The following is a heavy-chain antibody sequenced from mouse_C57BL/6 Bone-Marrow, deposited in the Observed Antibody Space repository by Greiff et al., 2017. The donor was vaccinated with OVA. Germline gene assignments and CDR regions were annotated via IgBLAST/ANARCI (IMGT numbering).Heavy chain of an antibody. J-gene: IGHJ2*01. D-gene: IGHD2-4*01. V-gene: IGHV14-4*01. CDR3: TTYDYDVGDYFDY. CDR1: GFNIKDDY. Sequence: VQLQQSGAELVRPGASDKLSCTASGFNIKDDYMHWVKQRPEQGLEWIGWIDPENGDTEYASKFQGKATITADTSSNTAYLQLSSLTSEDTAVYYCTTYDYDVGDYFDYWGQGTTLTVSS. CDR2: IDPENGDT.